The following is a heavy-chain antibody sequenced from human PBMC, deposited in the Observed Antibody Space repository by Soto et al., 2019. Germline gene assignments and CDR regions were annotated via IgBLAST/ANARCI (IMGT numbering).Heavy chain of an antibody. J-gene: IGHJ4*02. CDR3: ARAYRYGNSPYYFDY. CDR2: IYYIGNT. Sequence: SETLSLTCTVSGASISSGGYYWSWIRQHPGKGLEWIGYIYYIGNTYYNPSLKSRLTISVDTSKNQFSLKMSSVTAADTAVYFCARAYRYGNSPYYFDYWGQGTLVTVSS. V-gene: IGHV4-31*03. CDR1: GASISSGGYY. D-gene: IGHD6-13*01.